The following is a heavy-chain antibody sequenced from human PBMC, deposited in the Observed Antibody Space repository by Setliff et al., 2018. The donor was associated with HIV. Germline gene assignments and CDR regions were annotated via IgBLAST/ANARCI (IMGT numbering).Heavy chain of an antibody. CDR3: ARDGRLLNAFDI. CDR2: IIPIFGTA. J-gene: IGHJ3*02. V-gene: IGHV1-69*05. D-gene: IGHD2-15*01. Sequence: ASVKVSCKASGGTFSSYAISWVRQAPGQGLEWMGGIIPIFGTANYAQKFQGRVTITTDESTSTAYMELSSLRSEDTAVYYCARDGRLLNAFDIWGQGTMGTV. CDR1: GGTFSSYA.